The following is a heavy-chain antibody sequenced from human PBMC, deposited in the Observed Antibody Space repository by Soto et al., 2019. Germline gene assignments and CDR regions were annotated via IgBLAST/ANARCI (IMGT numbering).Heavy chain of an antibody. V-gene: IGHV3-23*01. CDR2: ISGSGGST. CDR1: GFTFSSYA. Sequence: GGSLRLSCAASGFTFSSYAMSWVRQAPGKGLEWVSAISGSGGSTYYADSVKGRFTISRDNSKNTLYLQMNSLRAEDTAVYYCAKDPGCSSTSCLYYFDYWGQGTLVTVSS. J-gene: IGHJ4*02. CDR3: AKDPGCSSTSCLYYFDY. D-gene: IGHD2-2*01.